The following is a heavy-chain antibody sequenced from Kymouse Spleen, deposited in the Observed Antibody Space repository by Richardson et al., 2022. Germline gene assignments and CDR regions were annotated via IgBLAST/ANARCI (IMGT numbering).Heavy chain of an antibody. Sequence: QLQLQESGPGLVKPSETLSLTCTVSGGSISSSSYYWGWIRQPPGKGLEWIGSIYYSGSTYYNPSLKSRVTISVDTSKNQFSLKLSSVTAADTAVYYCARLSGSYGDYGMDVWGQGTTVTVSS. V-gene: IGHV4-39*01. CDR2: IYYSGST. J-gene: IGHJ6*02. D-gene: IGHD1-26*01. CDR1: GGSISSSSYY. CDR3: ARLSGSYGDYGMDV.